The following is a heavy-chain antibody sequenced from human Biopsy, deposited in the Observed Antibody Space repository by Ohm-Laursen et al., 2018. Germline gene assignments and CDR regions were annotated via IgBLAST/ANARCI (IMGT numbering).Heavy chain of an antibody. J-gene: IGHJ4*02. CDR1: GASIEDYY. CDR2: INYRGNT. CDR3: ASYSHHYYDFDY. Sequence: TLSLTCTVSGASIEDYYWTWIRQAPGKTLEWIASINYRGNTNYNPSLKSRVTMSAHTSTNQFSLKLTSVTAADTAVYYCASYSHHYYDFDYWGQGTLVTVSS. D-gene: IGHD3-16*01. V-gene: IGHV4-59*01.